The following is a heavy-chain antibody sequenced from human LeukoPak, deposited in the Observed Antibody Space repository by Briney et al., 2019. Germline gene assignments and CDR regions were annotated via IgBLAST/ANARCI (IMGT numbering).Heavy chain of an antibody. CDR3: AKGNAVAGNEYFQH. CDR1: GFTFSSYG. V-gene: IGHV3-30*18. Sequence: GGSLRLSCAASGFTFSSYGMHWVRQAPGKGLEWVVVISYDGSNKYYADSVKGRFTISRDNSKNTLYLQMNSLRAEDTAVYYCAKGNAVAGNEYFQHWGQGTLVTVSS. D-gene: IGHD6-19*01. J-gene: IGHJ1*01. CDR2: ISYDGSNK.